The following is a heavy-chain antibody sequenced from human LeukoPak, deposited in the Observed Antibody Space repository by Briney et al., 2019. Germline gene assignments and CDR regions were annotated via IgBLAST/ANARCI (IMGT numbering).Heavy chain of an antibody. CDR1: GFTFRRYS. CDR3: ARSDWDTATIDY. D-gene: IGHD5-18*01. J-gene: IGHJ4*02. CDR2: ISTSCSYI. V-gene: IGHV3-21*01. Sequence: GGPLSLFCAASGFTFRRYSMNWVREATGKGLEWVSSISTSCSYIYVAGSVKGRFNISRDNAKNSLYLQMNSLRAEDTSVYYCARSDWDTATIDYWGQGTLVTVSS.